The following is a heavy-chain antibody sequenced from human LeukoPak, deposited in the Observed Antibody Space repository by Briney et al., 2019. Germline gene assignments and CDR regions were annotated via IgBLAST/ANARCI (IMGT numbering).Heavy chain of an antibody. J-gene: IGHJ3*02. CDR2: ISSSSSYI. Sequence: GRSLRLSCAASGFTFSSYSMNWVRQAPGKGLEWVSSISSSSSYIYYADSVKGRFTISRDNAKNSLYLQMNSLRAEDTAVYYCARDRGSGSTGAFDIWGQGTMVTVSS. CDR1: GFTFSSYS. V-gene: IGHV3-21*01. D-gene: IGHD1-26*01. CDR3: ARDRGSGSTGAFDI.